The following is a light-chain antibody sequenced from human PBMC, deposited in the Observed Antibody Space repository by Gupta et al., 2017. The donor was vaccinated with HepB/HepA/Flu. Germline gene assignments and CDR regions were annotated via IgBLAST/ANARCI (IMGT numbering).Light chain of an antibody. V-gene: IGLV1-40*01. Sequence: QSVLTQPPSVSGAPGQRVTIPCTGGSSNIGAGYDVHWYQQLPGTAPKLLIYRNSNRPSGVPDRFSGSNSGTSASLAITGLQAEDEADYYCQSYDSSLSGLYVFGTGTKVTVL. CDR3: QSYDSSLSGLYV. J-gene: IGLJ1*01. CDR1: SSNIGAGYD. CDR2: RNS.